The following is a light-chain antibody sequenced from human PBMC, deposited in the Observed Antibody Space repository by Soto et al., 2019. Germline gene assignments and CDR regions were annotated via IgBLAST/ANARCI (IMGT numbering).Light chain of an antibody. CDR1: QSVSST. CDR2: GAS. Sequence: EIVMTQSPATLSVSPGERATLSCRASQSVSSTLAWYQQKPGQAPRLLIYGASTRATGIPARFSGSGSGTDFTLTISRLQSEDFAVYYCQHYKSWPLTFGGGTKVEIK. CDR3: QHYKSWPLT. V-gene: IGKV3-15*01. J-gene: IGKJ4*01.